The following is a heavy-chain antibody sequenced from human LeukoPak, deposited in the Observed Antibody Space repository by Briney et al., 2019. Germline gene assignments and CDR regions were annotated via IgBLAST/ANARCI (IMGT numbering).Heavy chain of an antibody. CDR3: ARLRMYNWFDP. V-gene: IGHV4-34*01. CDR2: INHSGST. CDR1: GGSFSGYY. J-gene: IGHJ5*02. D-gene: IGHD2-8*01. Sequence: PSETLSLTCAVYGGSFSGYYWSWIRQPPGKGLEWIGEINHSGSTNYNPSLKSRVTISVDTSKNQFSLKLSSVTAADTAVYDCARLRMYNWFDPWGQGTLVTVSS.